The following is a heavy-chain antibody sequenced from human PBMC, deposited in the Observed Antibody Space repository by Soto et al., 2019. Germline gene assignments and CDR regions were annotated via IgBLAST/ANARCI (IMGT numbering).Heavy chain of an antibody. CDR2: ISYDGSNK. CDR3: ARDFSFDLTYYYYYGMDV. Sequence: GGSLRLSCAASGFTFSSYAMHWVRQAPGKGLEWVAVISYDGSNKYYADSVKGRFTISRDNSKNTLYLQMNSLRAEDTAVYYCARDFSFDLTYYYYYGMDVWGQGTTVTVSS. CDR1: GFTFSSYA. V-gene: IGHV3-30-3*01. D-gene: IGHD3-3*01. J-gene: IGHJ6*02.